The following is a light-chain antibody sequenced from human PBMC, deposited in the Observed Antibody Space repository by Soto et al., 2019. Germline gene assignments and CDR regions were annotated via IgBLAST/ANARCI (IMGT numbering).Light chain of an antibody. Sequence: QSALPQPASVSGSPVQSITISCTGTSSDIGNYNYVSWYQQHPGKAPKLMIFEVNTRPSGVSNRFSGSKSGNTASLTISGLRAEDEAAYYCSSYTSSSTLVVFGGGTKLTVL. CDR2: EVN. CDR3: SSYTSSSTLVV. V-gene: IGLV2-14*01. J-gene: IGLJ2*01. CDR1: SSDIGNYNY.